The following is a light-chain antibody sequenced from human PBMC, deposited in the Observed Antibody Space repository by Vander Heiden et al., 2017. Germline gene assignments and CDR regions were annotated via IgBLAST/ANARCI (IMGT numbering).Light chain of an antibody. V-gene: IGKV1-6*02. J-gene: IGKJ1*01. CDR1: QGIRSH. Sequence: AIQMTQSPSSLSASVGDRVTVTCRASQGIRSHLGWYQQRPGKAPKLLIYSASNLQSGVPSRVSGSGSGRVFTLTISSLQPEDVATYYCLQDYEYPRTFGQGTKVEIK. CDR3: LQDYEYPRT. CDR2: SAS.